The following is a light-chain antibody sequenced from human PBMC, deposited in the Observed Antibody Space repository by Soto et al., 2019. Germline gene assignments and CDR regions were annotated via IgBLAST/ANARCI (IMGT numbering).Light chain of an antibody. J-gene: IGKJ4*02. CDR2: AAI. Sequence: DIQMTQSPSSVSASIGDRVTITCRASQDIDSWLAWFQQKPGEAPRLLIYAAISLHSGVPSRFSGDVSGTDFSLTISSLQPEDFATYFCQQGNSFPLTFGGGTKVEIK. CDR1: QDIDSW. V-gene: IGKV1-12*01. CDR3: QQGNSFPLT.